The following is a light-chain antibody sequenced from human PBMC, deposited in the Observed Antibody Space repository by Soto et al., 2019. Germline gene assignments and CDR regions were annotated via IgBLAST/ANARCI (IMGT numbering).Light chain of an antibody. J-gene: IGKJ1*01. Sequence: EIVLTQSRRTLSLSPGERANLSCRAIQSVSNYFAWYQQKPGQAPRLLIYVASSRATGIPDRFSGSGSGTDFTLTISRLEPEDFAVYYGQQYGGSPQTFGQGTKVEIK. V-gene: IGKV3-20*01. CDR3: QQYGGSPQT. CDR1: QSVSNY. CDR2: VAS.